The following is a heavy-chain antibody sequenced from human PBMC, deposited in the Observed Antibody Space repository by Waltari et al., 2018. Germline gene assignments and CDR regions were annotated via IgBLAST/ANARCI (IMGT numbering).Heavy chain of an antibody. CDR3: ARIPYYDYVWGSYRFVY. J-gene: IGHJ4*02. D-gene: IGHD3-16*02. V-gene: IGHV4-39*01. CDR1: GGSISSSSYY. Sequence: QLQLQESGPGLVKPSETLSLTCTVSGGSISSSSYYWGWIRQPPGKGLEWIGSIYYSGSTYYNPSRKSRVTISVDTAKNQFSLKLSAVTAADTAVYYCARIPYYDYVWGSYRFVYWGQGTLVTVSS. CDR2: IYYSGST.